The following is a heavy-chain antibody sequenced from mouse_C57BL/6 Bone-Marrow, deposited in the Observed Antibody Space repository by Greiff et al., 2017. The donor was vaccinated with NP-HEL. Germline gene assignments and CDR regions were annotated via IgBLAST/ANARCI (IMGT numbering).Heavy chain of an antibody. CDR3: THYYGSSYVANWYFDV. CDR1: GYTFTSYW. V-gene: IGHV1-5*01. D-gene: IGHD1-1*01. Sequence: EVQLVESGTVLARPGASVKMSCKTSGYTFTSYWMHWVKQRPGQGLEWIGAIYPGNSDTSYNQKFKGKAKLTAVTSASTAYMELSSLTNEDSAVYYCTHYYGSSYVANWYFDVWGTGTTVTVSS. CDR2: IYPGNSDT. J-gene: IGHJ1*03.